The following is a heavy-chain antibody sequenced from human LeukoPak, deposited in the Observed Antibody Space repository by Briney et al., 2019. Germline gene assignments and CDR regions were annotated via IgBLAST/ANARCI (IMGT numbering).Heavy chain of an antibody. D-gene: IGHD3-16*01. CDR3: VVLGAGDGGFNI. Sequence: GGSLRLSCAASGFTFSSYWMHWVRQAPGKGLVWVSRINSDGSSTSYADSVKGRFTISRDNAKNTLYLQVNSLRAEDTAVYYCVVLGAGDGGFNIWGQGKMVTVSS. CDR1: GFTFSSYW. J-gene: IGHJ3*02. CDR2: INSDGSST. V-gene: IGHV3-74*01.